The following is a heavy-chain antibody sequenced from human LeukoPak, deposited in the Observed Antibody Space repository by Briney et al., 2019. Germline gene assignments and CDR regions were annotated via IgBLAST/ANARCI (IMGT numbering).Heavy chain of an antibody. Sequence: PSETLSLTCTVSGGSISSYYRSWIRQPPGKGLEWIGYIHYSGSTNYNPSLKSRVTISVDTSKNQFSLKLSSVTAADTAVYYCARDVGATHYFDYWGQGTLVTVSS. CDR1: GGSISSYY. CDR2: IHYSGST. D-gene: IGHD1-26*01. J-gene: IGHJ4*02. CDR3: ARDVGATHYFDY. V-gene: IGHV4-59*01.